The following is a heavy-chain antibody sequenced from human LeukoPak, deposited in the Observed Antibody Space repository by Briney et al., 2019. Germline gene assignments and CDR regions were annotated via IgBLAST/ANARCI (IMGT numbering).Heavy chain of an antibody. J-gene: IGHJ3*02. CDR2: ISAYNGNT. D-gene: IGHD3-3*01. CDR3: ARGQSSYYDFWSDHPDAFDI. CDR1: GYTFTSYG. Sequence: GASVKVSCKASGYTFTSYGISWVRQAPGQGLEWMGWISAYNGNTNYAQKFQGRVTMTTDTSTRTAYMELRSLRSDDTAVYYCARGQSSYYDFWSDHPDAFDIWGQGTMVIVSS. V-gene: IGHV1-18*01.